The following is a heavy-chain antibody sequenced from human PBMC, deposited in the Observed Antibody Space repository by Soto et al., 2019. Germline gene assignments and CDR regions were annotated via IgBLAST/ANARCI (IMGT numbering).Heavy chain of an antibody. CDR2: LNINTDGGTT. V-gene: IGHV3-15*01. J-gene: IGHJ4*02. CDR1: GFTFSNDW. Sequence: GGSLRLSCAASGFTFSNDWMSWVRQAPGKGLEWVGRLNINTDGGTTDYAAHVKGRFTISRDDSKNRLYLQMNRLKTENTAVYYCNPGMAARLYYFDTWGPGTLVTVSS. CDR3: NPGMAARLYYFDT. D-gene: IGHD6-6*01.